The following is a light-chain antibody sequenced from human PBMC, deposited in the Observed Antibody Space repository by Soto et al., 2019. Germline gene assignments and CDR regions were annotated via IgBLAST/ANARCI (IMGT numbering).Light chain of an antibody. CDR3: SSYTSSSLVV. J-gene: IGLJ2*01. CDR1: SSDVGGYKY. Sequence: QSALTQPASVSGSPGQSITISCTGTSSDVGGYKYVSWYQQHPDKGPKLMIYEVSNRPSGVSNRFSGSKSGDTASLTISGLQAEDEADYYCSSYTSSSLVVFGGGTKLTVL. V-gene: IGLV2-14*01. CDR2: EVS.